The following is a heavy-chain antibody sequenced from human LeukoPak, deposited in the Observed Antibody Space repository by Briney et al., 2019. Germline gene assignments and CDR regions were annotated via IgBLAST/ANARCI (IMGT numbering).Heavy chain of an antibody. D-gene: IGHD2-2*01. CDR3: ASGKYCSSTSCWDYYMDV. CDR1: GGTFSSYA. Sequence: SVKVSCKASGGTFSSYAISWVRQAPGRGLEWMGGIIPIFGTANYAQKFQGRVTITTDESTSTAYMELSSLRSEDTAVYYCASGKYCSSTSCWDYYMDVWGKGTTVTVSS. V-gene: IGHV1-69*05. CDR2: IIPIFGTA. J-gene: IGHJ6*03.